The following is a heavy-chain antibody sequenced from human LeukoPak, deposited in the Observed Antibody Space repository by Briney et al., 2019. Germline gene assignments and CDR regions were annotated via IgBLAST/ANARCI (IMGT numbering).Heavy chain of an antibody. D-gene: IGHD4-17*01. CDR1: GGSVSSGSYY. CDR3: ARDSYGDLNY. CDR2: IYYSEST. Sequence: PLETLSLTCTVSGGSVSSGSYYWSWIRQPPGKGLEWIGYIYYSESTNYNPSLKSRVTISVDTSKNQFSLKLSSVTAADTAVYYCARDSYGDLNYWGQGTLVTVSS. J-gene: IGHJ4*02. V-gene: IGHV4-61*01.